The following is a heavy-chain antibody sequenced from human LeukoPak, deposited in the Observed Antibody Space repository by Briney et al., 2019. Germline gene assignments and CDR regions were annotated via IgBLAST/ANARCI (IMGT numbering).Heavy chain of an antibody. CDR2: IYPGDSDI. J-gene: IGHJ4*02. CDR3: ARGKTSRYFSDY. CDR1: GYRFSSHW. V-gene: IGHV5-51*01. Sequence: GESLKISCKGSGYRFSSHWIAWVRQMPGRGLEWMGVIYPGDSDITYSPSFKGQVTISADKSISTAYLQWGSPKSSDTAMYYCARGKTSRYFSDYWGPRTLVTVSS.